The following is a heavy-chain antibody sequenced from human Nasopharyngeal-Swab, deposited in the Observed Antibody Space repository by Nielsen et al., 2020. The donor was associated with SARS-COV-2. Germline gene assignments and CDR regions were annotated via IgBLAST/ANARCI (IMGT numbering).Heavy chain of an antibody. CDR3: AADNTMVRGVIRRANY. J-gene: IGHJ4*02. CDR1: GFTFTSSA. Sequence: SVKVSCKASGFTFTSSAMQWVRQACGQRLEWIGWIVVGSGNTNYAQKFQERVTITRDMSTSTAYMELSSLRSEDTAVYYCAADNTMVRGVIRRANYWGQGTLVTVSS. V-gene: IGHV1-58*02. CDR2: IVVGSGNT. D-gene: IGHD3-10*01.